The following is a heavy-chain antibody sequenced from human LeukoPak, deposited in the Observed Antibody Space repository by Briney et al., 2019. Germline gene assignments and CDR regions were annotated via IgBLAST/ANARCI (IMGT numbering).Heavy chain of an antibody. V-gene: IGHV3-15*01. CDR1: GFTFSNAW. Sequence: WGSLRLSCAASGFTFSNAWLSRVRQAPGKGLEWVGRIKSKTDGGTTDYAAHVKGRFTISRDDSNSTVYLQMNSLTAVYNGRCYCLIYENYNYSSGYHYFDYWGQGTLVTVSS. J-gene: IGHJ4*02. CDR3: LIYENYNYSSGYHYFDY. CDR2: IKSKTDGGTT. D-gene: IGHD3-22*01.